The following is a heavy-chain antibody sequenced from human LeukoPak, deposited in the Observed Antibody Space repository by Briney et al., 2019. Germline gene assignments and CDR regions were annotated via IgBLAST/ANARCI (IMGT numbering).Heavy chain of an antibody. CDR1: GFTFSSYG. D-gene: IGHD3-22*01. V-gene: IGHV3-30*18. CDR2: ISYDGSNK. CDR3: AKHSSGYFDAFDI. J-gene: IGHJ3*02. Sequence: GGSLRLSCAASGFTFSSYGMHWVRQAPGKGLEWVAVISYDGSNKYYADSVKGRFTISRDNSKNTLYLQMNSLRAEDTAVYYCAKHSSGYFDAFDIWGQGTMVTVSS.